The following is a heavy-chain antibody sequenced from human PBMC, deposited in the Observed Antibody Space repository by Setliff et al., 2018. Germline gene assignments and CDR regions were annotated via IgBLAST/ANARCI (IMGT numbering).Heavy chain of an antibody. D-gene: IGHD5-12*01. Sequence: ASVKVSCKASGYTFTSYGISWVRQAPGQGLEWMGGIIPILGIANYAQKFQGRVTITADKSTSTAYMELSSLRSEDTAVYYCARQLSRRWLHTKRPGRYFDYRGQGTLVTVSS. J-gene: IGHJ4*02. CDR1: GYTFTSYG. CDR3: ARQLSRRWLHTKRPGRYFDY. V-gene: IGHV1-69*10. CDR2: IIPILGIA.